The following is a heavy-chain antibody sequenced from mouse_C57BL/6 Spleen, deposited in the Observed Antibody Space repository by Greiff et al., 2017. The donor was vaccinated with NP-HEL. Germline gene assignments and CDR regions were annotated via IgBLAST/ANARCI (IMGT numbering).Heavy chain of an antibody. J-gene: IGHJ2*01. Sequence: VQLQQSGPELVKPGASVKLSCKASGYTFTSYWMHWVKQRPGQGLEWIGEIDPSDSYTNYNQKFKGKSTLTVDKSSSTAYMQLSSLTSEDSAVYYCARDYSNSYFDYWGQGTTLTVSS. CDR3: ARDYSNSYFDY. D-gene: IGHD2-5*01. V-gene: IGHV1-69*01. CDR2: IDPSDSYT. CDR1: GYTFTSYW.